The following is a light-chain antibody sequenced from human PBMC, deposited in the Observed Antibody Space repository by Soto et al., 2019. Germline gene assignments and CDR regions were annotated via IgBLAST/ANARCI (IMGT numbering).Light chain of an antibody. J-gene: IGKJ1*01. Sequence: DIQMTQSPTSVSASVGDRVTITCRASQVISSWLAWYQQKPGKAPKLLISAASRLQSGVPSRFSGSGSGTDFTLTISSLQPEDFATYYYQQANSFPRTFGQGTKVDIK. V-gene: IGKV1-12*01. CDR1: QVISSW. CDR3: QQANSFPRT. CDR2: AAS.